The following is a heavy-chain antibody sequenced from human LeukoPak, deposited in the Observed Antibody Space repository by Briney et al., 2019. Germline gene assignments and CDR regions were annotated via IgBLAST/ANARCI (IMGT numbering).Heavy chain of an antibody. CDR3: ARAPGRDSSGYYYEWYYYGMDV. V-gene: IGHV7-4-1*02. Sequence: GASVKVSCKASGYTFTSYAMNWVRQAPGQGLEWMGWINTNTGNPTYAQGFTGRFVFSLDTSVSTAYLQISSLKAEDTAVYYCARAPGRDSSGYYYEWYYYGMDVWGQGTTVTVSS. CDR1: GYTFTSYA. J-gene: IGHJ6*02. CDR2: INTNTGNP. D-gene: IGHD3-22*01.